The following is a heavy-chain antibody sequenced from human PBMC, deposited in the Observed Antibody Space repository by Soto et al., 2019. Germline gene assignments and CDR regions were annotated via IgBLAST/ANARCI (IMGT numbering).Heavy chain of an antibody. J-gene: IGHJ4*02. D-gene: IGHD1-26*01. CDR1: GWSILSNYW. V-gene: IGHV4-4*02. CDR3: ARGLITGSHYSGGWYYFDS. Sequence: PSETLSLTCAILGWSILSNYWWTVVCETTGNGLVWIGETHRRGSTNYYPSLKRRVTVSVDDARVHCYLMLTSVTAADTVVYYCARGLITGSHYSGGWYYFDSWGQGTQV. CDR2: THRRGST.